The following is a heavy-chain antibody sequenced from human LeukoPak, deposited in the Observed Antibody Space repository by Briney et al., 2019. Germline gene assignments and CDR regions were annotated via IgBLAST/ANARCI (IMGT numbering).Heavy chain of an antibody. D-gene: IGHD4-17*01. J-gene: IGHJ4*02. Sequence: ASVKVSCKASGYTFNDHYMQWVRQAPGQGFEWLGWINPNSGGTSYARKFQGRVTMTRDTSISTAYMELSRLRSDDTAVYYCARGALDPATVTNYFEYWGQGTLVTVSS. CDR3: ARGALDPATVTNYFEY. CDR2: INPNSGGT. CDR1: GYTFNDHY. V-gene: IGHV1-2*02.